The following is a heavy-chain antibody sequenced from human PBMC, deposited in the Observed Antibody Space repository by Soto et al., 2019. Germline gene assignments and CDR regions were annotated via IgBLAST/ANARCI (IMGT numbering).Heavy chain of an antibody. J-gene: IGHJ6*01. Sequence: QVQLVESGGGVVQPGRSLRLSCAASGFTFSSYGMHWVRQAPGKGLEWVAVIWYDGSNKYYADSVKGRFTISRDNSKISLYLQMNSLNAEATAVYYGASWAGHYYYGMDVWRQGTTVTVSS. CDR2: IWYDGSNK. D-gene: IGHD6-19*01. CDR3: ASWAGHYYYGMDV. CDR1: GFTFSSYG. V-gene: IGHV3-33*01.